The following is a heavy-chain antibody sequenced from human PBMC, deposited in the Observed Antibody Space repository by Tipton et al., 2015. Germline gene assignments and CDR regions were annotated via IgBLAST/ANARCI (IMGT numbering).Heavy chain of an antibody. CDR3: ARGLLLWFGMSDY. V-gene: IGHV4-59*01. D-gene: IGHD3-10*01. CDR2: ISYSGST. CDR1: GGSFSGYY. J-gene: IGHJ4*02. Sequence: TLSLTCAVYGGSFSGYYWSWIRQPPGKGLEWIGYISYSGSTHYNPSLKSRVTISVDTSKNQFSLTLNSVTAADTAVYYCARGLLLWFGMSDYWGRGTLVTVSS.